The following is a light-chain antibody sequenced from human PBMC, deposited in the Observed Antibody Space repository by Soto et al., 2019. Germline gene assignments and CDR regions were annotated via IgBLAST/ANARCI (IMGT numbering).Light chain of an antibody. CDR2: GAS. V-gene: IGKV3-20*01. J-gene: IGKJ1*01. CDR3: QQYGSSGT. Sequence: EIVLTQSPDTLSLSPGVRATLSCRASQSVSSSYLAWYQQKPGQAPRLLIYGASNRATGIPDRFSGSGSGTDFTLTISRLEPEDFAVYYCQQYGSSGTFGQGTKVDIK. CDR1: QSVSSSY.